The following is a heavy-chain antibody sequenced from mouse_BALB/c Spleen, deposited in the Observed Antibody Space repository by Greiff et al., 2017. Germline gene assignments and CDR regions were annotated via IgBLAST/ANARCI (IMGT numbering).Heavy chain of an antibody. J-gene: IGHJ2*01. D-gene: IGHD3-1*01. CDR1: GYAFTNYL. V-gene: IGHV1-54*01. Sequence: VKLQESGAELVRPGTSVKVSCKASGYAFTNYLIEWVKQRPGQGLEWIGVINPGSGGTNYNEKFKGKATLTADKSSSTAYMQLSSLTSDDSAVYFCARRGSSGYFDYWGQGTTLTVSS. CDR3: ARRGSSGYFDY. CDR2: INPGSGGT.